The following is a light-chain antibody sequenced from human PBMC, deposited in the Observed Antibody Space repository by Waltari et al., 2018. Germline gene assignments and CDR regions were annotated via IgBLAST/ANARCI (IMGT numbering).Light chain of an antibody. CDR2: GAS. V-gene: IGKV3-20*01. CDR3: QHYLRLPVT. CDR1: QSVSRA. Sequence: EIVLTQSPGTLSLSLGERATFSCRASQSVSRALAWYQQKPGQAPRLLIYGASTSATGIPDRFSGSGSGTDFSLTISRLEPDDFAVYYCQHYLRLPVTFGQGTTVEI. J-gene: IGKJ1*01.